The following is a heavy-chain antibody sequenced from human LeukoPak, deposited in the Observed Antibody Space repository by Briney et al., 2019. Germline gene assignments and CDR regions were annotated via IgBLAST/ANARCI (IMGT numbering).Heavy chain of an antibody. CDR1: GGSISSYY. J-gene: IGHJ6*02. CDR3: ARDRLVRYPAHTGPDRIYYYYGMDV. CDR2: IYYSGST. V-gene: IGHV4-59*01. Sequence: SETLSLTCTVSGGSISSYYWSWIRQPPGKGLEWIGYIYYSGSTNHNPSLKSRVTISVDTSKNQFSLKRSSVTAADTAVYYCARDRLVRYPAHTGPDRIYYYYGMDVWGQGTTVTVSS. D-gene: IGHD2-2*02.